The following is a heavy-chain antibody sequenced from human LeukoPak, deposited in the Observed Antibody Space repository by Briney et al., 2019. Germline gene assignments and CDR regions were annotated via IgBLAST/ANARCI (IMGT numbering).Heavy chain of an antibody. V-gene: IGHV4-39*01. CDR3: ARHSFYESRFFDL. D-gene: IGHD2/OR15-2a*01. Sequence: SETLSLTCTVSGGSISSSSYFWGWIRQPPGKGLEWIGSIYYSGSTYYNPSLKSRVTISVDTSKNQFSLKLSSVTAADTAVYYCARHSFYESRFFDLWGRGTLVTVSS. J-gene: IGHJ2*01. CDR1: GGSISSSSYF. CDR2: IYYSGST.